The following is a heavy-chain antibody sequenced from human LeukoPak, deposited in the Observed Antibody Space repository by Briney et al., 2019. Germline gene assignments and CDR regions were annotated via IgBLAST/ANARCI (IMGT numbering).Heavy chain of an antibody. D-gene: IGHD2-15*01. CDR3: ARDPGVGYCSGGSCYTRDY. CDR1: GYTFTGYY. CDR2: INPNSGGT. J-gene: IGHJ4*02. Sequence: ASVNVSCKASGYTFTGYYMHWVRQAPGQGLEWMGWINPNSGGTNYAQKFQGRVTMTRDTSISTAYMELSRLRSDDTAVYYCARDPGVGYCSGGSCYTRDYWGQGTLVTVSS. V-gene: IGHV1-2*02.